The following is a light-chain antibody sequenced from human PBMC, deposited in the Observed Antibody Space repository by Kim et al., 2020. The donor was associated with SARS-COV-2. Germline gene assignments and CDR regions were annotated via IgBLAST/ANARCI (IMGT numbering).Light chain of an antibody. CDR3: QQYGSSLYT. CDR1: QSGSSSY. Sequence: SPGERAPHSCRASQSGSSSYLALYQQKPGQAPRLLIYGASSRATGIPDRFSGSGSGTDFTLTISRLEPEDFAVYYCQQYGSSLYTFGQGTKLEI. V-gene: IGKV3-20*01. J-gene: IGKJ2*01. CDR2: GAS.